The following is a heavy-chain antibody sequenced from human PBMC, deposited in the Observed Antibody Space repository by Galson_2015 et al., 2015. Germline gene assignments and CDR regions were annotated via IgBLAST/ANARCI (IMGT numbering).Heavy chain of an antibody. D-gene: IGHD3-22*01. CDR2: ISSSSSTI. Sequence: SLRLSCAASGFTFGSYSMNWVRQAPGKGLEWVSYISSSSSTIYYADSVKGRFTISRDNAKNSLYLQMNSLRDEDTAVYYCARSDYYDSSAPGYWGQGTLVTVSS. J-gene: IGHJ4*02. V-gene: IGHV3-48*02. CDR3: ARSDYYDSSAPGY. CDR1: GFTFGSYS.